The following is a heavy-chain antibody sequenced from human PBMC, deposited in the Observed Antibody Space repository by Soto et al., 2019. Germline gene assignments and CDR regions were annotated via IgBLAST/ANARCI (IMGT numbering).Heavy chain of an antibody. CDR1: GYAFNGYY. J-gene: IGHJ6*02. Sequence: ASVKVSCKASGYAFNGYYIHWVRQAPGQGLEWMGWINPNDGGTSYAQKFQGRVTMASDTPTSTAYMELSRLRSDDTAVYYCARDGHWLVTTYYYYGMDFWGQGTTVTVSS. CDR3: ARDGHWLVTTYYYYGMDF. V-gene: IGHV1-2*02. CDR2: INPNDGGT. D-gene: IGHD6-19*01.